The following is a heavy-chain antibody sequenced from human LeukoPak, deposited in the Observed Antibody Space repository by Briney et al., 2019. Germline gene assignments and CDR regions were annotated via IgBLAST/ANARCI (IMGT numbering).Heavy chain of an antibody. CDR1: GGSISSSSYY. Sequence: SETLSLTCTASGGSISSSSYYWGWIRQPPGKGLEWIGSIYYSGSTYYNPSLKSRVTISVDTSKNQFSLKLSSVTAADTAVYYCAISSGWDTDYWGQGTLATVSS. V-gene: IGHV4-39*01. D-gene: IGHD6-19*01. CDR3: AISSGWDTDY. CDR2: IYYSGST. J-gene: IGHJ4*02.